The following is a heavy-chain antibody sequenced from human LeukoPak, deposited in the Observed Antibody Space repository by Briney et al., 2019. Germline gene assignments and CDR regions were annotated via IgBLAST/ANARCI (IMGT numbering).Heavy chain of an antibody. CDR3: ARDDGLGYCSSMTCYVFDY. CDR1: GYTFTNYA. CDR2: ISAYNYNT. D-gene: IGHD2-2*01. Sequence: ASVKVSCKSSGYTFTNYAVSWLRQAPGLGLEWMGWISAYNYNTNYAQKFQGRLTMTTDPSTNTGYMELRSLRSDDTAVYYCARDDGLGYCSSMTCYVFDYWSQGTLVTVSS. J-gene: IGHJ4*02. V-gene: IGHV1-18*01.